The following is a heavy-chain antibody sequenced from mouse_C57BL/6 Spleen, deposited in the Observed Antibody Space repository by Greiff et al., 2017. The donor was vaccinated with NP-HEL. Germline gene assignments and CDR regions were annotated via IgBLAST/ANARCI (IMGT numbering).Heavy chain of an antibody. CDR2: INYDGSST. CDR3: ARGDGYWNWYFDV. V-gene: IGHV5-16*01. J-gene: IGHJ1*03. D-gene: IGHD2-3*01. CDR1: GFTFSDYY. Sequence: EVQLVESEGGLVQPGSSMKLSCTASGFTFSDYYMAWVRQVPEKGLEWVANINYDGSSTYYLDSLKSRFIISRDNAKNILYLQMSSLKSEDTATYYCARGDGYWNWYFDVWGTGTTVTVSS.